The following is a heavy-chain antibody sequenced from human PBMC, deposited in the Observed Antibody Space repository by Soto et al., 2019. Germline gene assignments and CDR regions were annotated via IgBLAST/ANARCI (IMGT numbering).Heavy chain of an antibody. J-gene: IGHJ6*02. CDR3: ARDPNDSSAYYHHYYYGMDV. D-gene: IGHD3-22*01. Sequence: GASVNVSCKSSGYTFTSYCIHWVRQAPGQRLEWTGWINAGNGNTKYSEKFQGRVTITRDTSASTAYLELSSLRSEDTAVYYCARDPNDSSAYYHHYYYGMDVWGQGTTVTVSS. CDR1: GYTFTSYC. CDR2: INAGNGNT. V-gene: IGHV1-3*01.